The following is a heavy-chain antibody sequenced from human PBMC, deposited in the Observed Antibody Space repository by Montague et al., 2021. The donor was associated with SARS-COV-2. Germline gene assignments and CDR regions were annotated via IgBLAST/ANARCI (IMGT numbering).Heavy chain of an antibody. D-gene: IGHD3-9*01. CDR2: IDWDDDK. J-gene: IGHJ4*02. Sequence: PALVKPTQTLTLTCTFSGFSLSTSGMCVSWIRQPPGKALEWLALIDWDDDKYYSTSLKTRLTISKDTSKNQVVLTMTYMNPVDTATYYCARTYYDILTGYYTYDYWGQGTLVTVSS. CDR1: GFSLSTSGMC. V-gene: IGHV2-70*01. CDR3: ARTYYDILTGYYTYDY.